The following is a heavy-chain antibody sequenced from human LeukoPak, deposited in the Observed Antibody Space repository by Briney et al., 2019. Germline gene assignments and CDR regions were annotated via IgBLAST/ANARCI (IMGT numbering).Heavy chain of an antibody. V-gene: IGHV1-46*01. Sequence: GASVKVSCKASGDTFTSYYIHWVRQAPGQGREWMGIINPSGGGTNYAQKFQARVTMTRDTSTGTVYMELSSLRSEDTAVYYCARDLGAQTMVFFDPWGQGTLVTVSS. J-gene: IGHJ5*02. D-gene: IGHD4/OR15-4a*01. CDR1: GDTFTSYY. CDR2: INPSGGGT. CDR3: ARDLGAQTMVFFDP.